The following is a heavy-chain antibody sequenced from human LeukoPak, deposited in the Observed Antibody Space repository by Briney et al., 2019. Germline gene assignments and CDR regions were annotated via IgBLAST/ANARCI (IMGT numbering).Heavy chain of an antibody. CDR2: IYYSGST. J-gene: IGHJ4*02. V-gene: IGHV4-39*07. CDR1: GGSISSSSYY. CDR3: ARDLSPYYYDSSGYLNY. D-gene: IGHD3-22*01. Sequence: SETLSLTCTVSGGSISSSSYYWGWIRQPPGKGLEWIGSIYYSGSTYYNPSLKSRVTISVDTSKNQFSLKLSSVTAADTAVYYCARDLSPYYYDSSGYLNYWGQGTLVTVSS.